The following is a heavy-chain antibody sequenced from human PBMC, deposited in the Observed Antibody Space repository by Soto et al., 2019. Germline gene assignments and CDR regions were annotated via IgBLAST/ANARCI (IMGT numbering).Heavy chain of an antibody. D-gene: IGHD3-10*01. V-gene: IGHV1-2*04. CDR1: GYTFTGYY. Sequence: ASLKVSCKASGYTFTGYYMHWVRQAPGQGLEWMGWINPNSGGTNYAQKFQGWVTMTRDTSISTAYMELSRLRSDDTAVYYCAREFTGRVRGVITHYYYYMDVWGKGTTVTVSS. CDR2: INPNSGGT. J-gene: IGHJ6*03. CDR3: AREFTGRVRGVITHYYYYMDV.